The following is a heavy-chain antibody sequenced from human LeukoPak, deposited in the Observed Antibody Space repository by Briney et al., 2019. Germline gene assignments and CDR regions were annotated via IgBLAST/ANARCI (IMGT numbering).Heavy chain of an antibody. CDR1: GFNFSDYY. V-gene: IGHV4-38-2*01. Sequence: PGGSLRLSCAASGFNFSDYYMSWIRQPPGKGLEWIGSIYYSGSTYYNPSLKSRVTISVDTSKNQFSLKLSSVTAADTAVYYCARFSEWELRYWGQGTLVTVSS. D-gene: IGHD1-26*01. J-gene: IGHJ4*02. CDR3: ARFSEWELRY. CDR2: IYYSGST.